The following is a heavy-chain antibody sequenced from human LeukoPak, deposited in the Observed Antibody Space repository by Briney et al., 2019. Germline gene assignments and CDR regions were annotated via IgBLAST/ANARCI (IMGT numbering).Heavy chain of an antibody. D-gene: IGHD1-26*01. CDR2: IHYSGTT. J-gene: IGHJ4*02. CDR1: GGSISNYY. CDR3: ARHSRSYYDFDY. Sequence: SGTLSLTCTVSGGSISNYYWSWIRQPPGKGLEWIGYIHYSGTTNYNPSLKSRVTISVDTSNNQFSLKLSSVTAADTAVYYCARHSRSYYDFDYWGQGTLVTVSS. V-gene: IGHV4-59*08.